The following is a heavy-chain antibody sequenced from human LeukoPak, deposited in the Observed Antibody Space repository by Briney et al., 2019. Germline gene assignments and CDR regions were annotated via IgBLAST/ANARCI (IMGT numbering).Heavy chain of an antibody. V-gene: IGHV6-1*01. CDR2: TYYRSKWYN. D-gene: IGHD1-26*01. CDR1: GDSVSSNSAA. Sequence: SQTLSLTCAISGDSVSSNSAAWNWIRRSPSRGLEWLGRTYYRSKWYNDYAVSVKSRITINPDTSKNQFSLQLNSVTPEDTAVYYCARGDPGSFTQSWSVADAFDIWGQGTMVTVSS. CDR3: ARGDPGSFTQSWSVADAFDI. J-gene: IGHJ3*02.